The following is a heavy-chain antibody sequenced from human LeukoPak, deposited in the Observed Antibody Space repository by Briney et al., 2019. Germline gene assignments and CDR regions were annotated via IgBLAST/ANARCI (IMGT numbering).Heavy chain of an antibody. V-gene: IGHV4-31*03. J-gene: IGHJ3*02. Sequence: SETLSLTCTVSGGSISSGGYYWSWIRQHPGKGLEWIGYIYYSGTTSYNPSLKSRVTISVDTSKNQFSLKLSSVTAADTAVYYCARGGYYGSGVDAFDIWGQGTMATVSS. CDR1: GGSISSGGYY. CDR3: ARGGYYGSGVDAFDI. D-gene: IGHD3-10*01. CDR2: IYYSGTT.